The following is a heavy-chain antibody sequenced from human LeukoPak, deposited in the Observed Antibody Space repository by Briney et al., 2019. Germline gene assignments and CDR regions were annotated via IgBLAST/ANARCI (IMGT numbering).Heavy chain of an antibody. J-gene: IGHJ4*02. CDR2: IYYSGNT. CDR3: ARGTARFDY. V-gene: IGHV4-31*03. D-gene: IGHD4-17*01. Sequence: SETLSLICTVSGGSMSSGGYYWSWVRRHPGKGLEWIGYIYYSGNTYYNPSLKSRVTISVDTSKNEFSLKLNSVTAADTAVYYCARGTARFDYWGEGTLVSVSS. CDR1: GGSMSSGGYY.